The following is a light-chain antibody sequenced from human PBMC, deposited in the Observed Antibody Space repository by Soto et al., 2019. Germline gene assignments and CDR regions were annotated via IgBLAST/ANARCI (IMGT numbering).Light chain of an antibody. CDR2: AAS. CDR1: QSIGRW. Sequence: GDRVTITCRASQSIGRWLAWYQQKPGKAPKLLIYAASTLQSGVPSRFSGSGSGTEFTLTISSLQPEDFATYYCQQLNSYPFFGPGTKVDIK. V-gene: IGKV1-9*01. CDR3: QQLNSYPF. J-gene: IGKJ3*01.